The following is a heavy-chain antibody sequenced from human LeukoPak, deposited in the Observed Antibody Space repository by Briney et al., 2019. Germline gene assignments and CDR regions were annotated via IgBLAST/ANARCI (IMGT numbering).Heavy chain of an antibody. CDR2: IKQDGSEK. CDR1: GFTFSSYW. CDR3: ASGYSSGWYAIDY. D-gene: IGHD6-19*01. Sequence: PGGSLRLSCAASGFTFSSYWMSWVRQAPGKGLEWVANIKQDGSEKDYVDSVKGRFTISRDNAKNSLYLQMNSPRAEDTAVYYCASGYSSGWYAIDYWGQGTLVTVSS. J-gene: IGHJ4*02. V-gene: IGHV3-7*01.